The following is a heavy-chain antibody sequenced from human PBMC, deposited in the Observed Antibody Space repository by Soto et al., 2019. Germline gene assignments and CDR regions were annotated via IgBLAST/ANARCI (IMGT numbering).Heavy chain of an antibody. CDR3: ASQYYDFWSGYYQPLDY. J-gene: IGHJ4*02. Sequence: GGSLRLSCAASGFPFSSCSMNWVRQAPGKGLEWVSSISSSSSYIYYADSVKGRFTISRDNAKNSLYLQMNSLRAEDTAVYYCASQYYDFWSGYYQPLDYWGQGTLVTVSS. D-gene: IGHD3-3*01. CDR2: ISSSSSYI. CDR1: GFPFSSCS. V-gene: IGHV3-21*01.